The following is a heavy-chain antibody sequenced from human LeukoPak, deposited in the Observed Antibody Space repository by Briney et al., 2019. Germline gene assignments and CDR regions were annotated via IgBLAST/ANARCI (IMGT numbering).Heavy chain of an antibody. Sequence: ASVKVSCKASGYTFTGYYMHWVRQAPGQGLEWMGWINPNSGGTNYARKFQGRVTMTRDTSISTAYMELSRLRSDDTAVYYCARSPPGIAAAGTRWFDPWGQGTLVTVSS. D-gene: IGHD6-13*01. CDR2: INPNSGGT. V-gene: IGHV1-2*02. CDR3: ARSPPGIAAAGTRWFDP. J-gene: IGHJ5*02. CDR1: GYTFTGYY.